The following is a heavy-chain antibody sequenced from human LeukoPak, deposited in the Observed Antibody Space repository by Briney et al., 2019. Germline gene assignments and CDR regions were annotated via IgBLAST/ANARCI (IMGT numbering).Heavy chain of an antibody. D-gene: IGHD6-13*01. J-gene: IGHJ4*02. CDR3: ARDLGSWYFDY. V-gene: IGHV3-7*01. CDR2: IKQDGSEK. Sequence: GGSLRLSCAASGFTFSNYWMSWVRQAPGKGLEWVANIKQDGSEKHYVDSVKGRFTISRDNAKNSLYQQMNSLRAEDTAVYYCARDLGSWYFDYWGQGTLVTVSS. CDR1: GFTFSNYW.